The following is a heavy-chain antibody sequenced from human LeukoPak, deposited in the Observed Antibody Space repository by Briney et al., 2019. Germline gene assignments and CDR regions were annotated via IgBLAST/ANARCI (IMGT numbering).Heavy chain of an antibody. J-gene: IGHJ6*02. CDR2: ISGSADKT. CDR3: AKKYYDILTGYYVQYSAMDV. D-gene: IGHD3-9*01. V-gene: IGHV3-23*01. CDR1: GFTFSSYA. Sequence: PGGSLRLSCAASGFTFSSYAMSWVRQAPGQGLEWVSAISGSADKTYYADSVKGRFTSSRDNSKNTLYLQMNSLRAEDTAVYYCAKKYYDILTGYYVQYSAMDVWGQGTTVTVSS.